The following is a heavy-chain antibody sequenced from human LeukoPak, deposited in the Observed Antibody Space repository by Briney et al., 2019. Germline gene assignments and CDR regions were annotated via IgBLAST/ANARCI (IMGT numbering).Heavy chain of an antibody. Sequence: SQTLSLTCAVSGGSISSGGYSWSWIRQPPGKGLEWIGYIYHSGSTYYNPSLKSRVTISVDRSKNQFSLELTSVTAADTAVYYCRLSFLELEDYWGQGTLVTVSS. D-gene: IGHD3-3*01. V-gene: IGHV4-30-2*01. CDR1: GGSISSGGYS. J-gene: IGHJ4*02. CDR2: IYHSGST. CDR3: RLSFLELEDY.